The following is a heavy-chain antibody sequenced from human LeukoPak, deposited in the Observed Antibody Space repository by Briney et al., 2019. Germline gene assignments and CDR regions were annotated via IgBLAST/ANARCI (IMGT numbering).Heavy chain of an antibody. Sequence: SQTLSLTCAISGDSVYSNSVAWNWIRQSPSRGLGWLGRTYYRSKWYNDYAVSVKSRITINPDTSKNQFSLQLNSVTPDDTAMYYCAREDLGAAYFDFWGQGTLVTVSS. V-gene: IGHV6-1*01. J-gene: IGHJ4*02. CDR1: GDSVYSNSVA. CDR3: AREDLGAAYFDF. D-gene: IGHD3-16*01. CDR2: TYYRSKWYN.